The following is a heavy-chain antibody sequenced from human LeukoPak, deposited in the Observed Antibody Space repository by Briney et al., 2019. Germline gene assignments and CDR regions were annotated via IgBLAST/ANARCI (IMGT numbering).Heavy chain of an antibody. CDR2: ISGGGNT. D-gene: IGHD5-24*01. J-gene: IGHJ6*02. Sequence: GGSLRLSCVASGFTVSSNYMSWVRQAPGKGLEWVSIISGGGNTYYADSVKDRFTISRDNSKSTLYLQMKSLRAEDTAVYYCGSRDKGYYYGLDVWGQGTTVTVSS. V-gene: IGHV3-66*01. CDR1: GFTVSSNY. CDR3: GSRDKGYYYGLDV.